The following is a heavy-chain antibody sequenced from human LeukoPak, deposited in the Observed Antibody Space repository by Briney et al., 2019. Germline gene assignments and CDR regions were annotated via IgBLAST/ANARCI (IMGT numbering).Heavy chain of an antibody. Sequence: GASVKVSCKASGYTFTSYGISWVRQAPGQGLEWMGWISAYNGNTNYAQKLQGRATMTTDTSTSTAYMELRSLRSDDTAVYYCARDRRQWLVVSSGGYYGMDVWGQGTTVTVSS. J-gene: IGHJ6*02. CDR2: ISAYNGNT. D-gene: IGHD6-19*01. CDR3: ARDRRQWLVVSSGGYYGMDV. CDR1: GYTFTSYG. V-gene: IGHV1-18*01.